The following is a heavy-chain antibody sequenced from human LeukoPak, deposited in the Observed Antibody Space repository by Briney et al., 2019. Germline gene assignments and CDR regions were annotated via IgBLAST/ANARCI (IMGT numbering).Heavy chain of an antibody. D-gene: IGHD2-2*01. CDR1: GGSFSNYNYY. CDR3: ARSRDAFDI. CDR2: IHYVGST. V-gene: IGHV4-39*07. Sequence: SETLSLTCTVSGGSFSNYNYYWGWIRQSPGKGLEWIGSIHYVGSTYYNPSLKSRVTISVDTSKNQFSLKLSSVTAADTAVYYCARSRDAFDIWGQGTMVTVSS. J-gene: IGHJ3*02.